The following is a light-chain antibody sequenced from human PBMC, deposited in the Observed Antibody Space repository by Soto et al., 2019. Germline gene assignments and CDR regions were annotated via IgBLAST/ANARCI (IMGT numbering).Light chain of an antibody. J-gene: IGKJ4*01. CDR1: QSISTY. V-gene: IGKV1-39*01. CDR3: QQTFSPYVS. Sequence: DIQMTQSPSSLSVSIGDRVIITCRASQSISTYLHWYQYKPGQAPRLVIFRSSTLQSGVPSRFSGRGSGTDFTLTISSLQPEYFATYFCQQTFSPYVSFGGGPRVEF. CDR2: RSS.